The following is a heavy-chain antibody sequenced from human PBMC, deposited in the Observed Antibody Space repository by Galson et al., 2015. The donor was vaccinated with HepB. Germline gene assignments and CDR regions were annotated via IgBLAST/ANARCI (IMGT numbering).Heavy chain of an antibody. D-gene: IGHD2-15*01. J-gene: IGHJ3*02. CDR1: GFTFTSYS. CDR3: ARQHCSGVSCYYAFDI. CDR2: ISTSSSYI. V-gene: IGHV3-21*01. Sequence: SLRLSCAASGFTFTSYSMNWVRQAPGKGLEWVSSISTSSSYIYYADSVEGRFTISRDNAKNSLYVQMNSLRAEDTAVYYCARQHCSGVSCYYAFDIWGQGTMVTVSS.